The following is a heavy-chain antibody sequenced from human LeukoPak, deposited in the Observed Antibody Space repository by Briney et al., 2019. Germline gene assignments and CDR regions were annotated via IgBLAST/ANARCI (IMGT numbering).Heavy chain of an antibody. CDR2: ISSSGSTI. CDR3: SRDIYWNDDYYYGMDV. V-gene: IGHV3-11*01. J-gene: IGHJ6*02. Sequence: GGSLRLSCAASGFTFSDYYMSWIRQAPGKGLEWVSYISSSGSTIYYADSVKGRFTISRDNAKNSLYLQMNSLRAEDTAVYYCSRDIYWNDDYYYGMDVWGQGTTVTVSS. D-gene: IGHD1-1*01. CDR1: GFTFSDYY.